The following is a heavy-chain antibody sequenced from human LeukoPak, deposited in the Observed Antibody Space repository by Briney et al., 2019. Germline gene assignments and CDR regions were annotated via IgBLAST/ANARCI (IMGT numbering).Heavy chain of an antibody. CDR2: IHNSGST. CDR3: SILPARGWYLHL. J-gene: IGHJ4*02. V-gene: IGHV4-4*09. CDR1: GGSISNYY. D-gene: IGHD6-19*01. Sequence: SETLSLTCIVSGGSISNYYWSWIRQPPGKGLEWIVDIHNSGSTNYNPSLKSRVTISGDTSKNHFSLKLSSVTAADKPLYYCSILPARGWYLHLWGEGTLLPVSS.